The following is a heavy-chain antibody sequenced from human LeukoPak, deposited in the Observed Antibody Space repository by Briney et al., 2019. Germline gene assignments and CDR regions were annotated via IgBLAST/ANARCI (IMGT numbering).Heavy chain of an antibody. Sequence: GSLRLSCAASGFTFRSNTMSWVRQAPEKGLEWVGRIKSKTGGGTTDYAAPVKGRFTISRDDSKNMLYLQMNSLKTEDTAVYYCTTDPGEWEPIWGQGTMVTVSS. V-gene: IGHV3-15*01. CDR2: IKSKTGGGTT. CDR3: TTDPGEWEPI. J-gene: IGHJ3*02. D-gene: IGHD1-26*01. CDR1: GFTFRSNT.